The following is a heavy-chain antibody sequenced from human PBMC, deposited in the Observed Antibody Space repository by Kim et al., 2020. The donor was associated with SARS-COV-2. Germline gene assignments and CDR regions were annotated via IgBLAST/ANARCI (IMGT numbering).Heavy chain of an antibody. D-gene: IGHD1-1*01. Sequence: SETLSLTCNVSGGSISSDYWSWIRQPPGMTLEWIGFIDSSGSTNYNPSLKSLVTMSLDTSKNQFSLKLSSVTAADTAVYYCARYTSGSSAFDYWGQGTLVTVSS. CDR3: ARYTSGSSAFDY. V-gene: IGHV4-59*01. CDR2: IDSSGST. CDR1: GGSISSDY. J-gene: IGHJ4*02.